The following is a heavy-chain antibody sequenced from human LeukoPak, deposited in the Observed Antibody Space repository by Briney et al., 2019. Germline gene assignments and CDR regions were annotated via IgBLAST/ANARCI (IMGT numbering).Heavy chain of an antibody. D-gene: IGHD3-9*01. CDR2: IYSGGST. Sequence: GGSLRLSCAASGFIVSSNYMSWVRQAPGKGLEWVSVIYSGGSTYYADSVKGRFTISRDNSKNTLYLQMNSLRAEDTAVYYCARVPFTIYDAFDIWGQGTMVTVSS. CDR1: GFIVSSNY. CDR3: ARVPFTIYDAFDI. J-gene: IGHJ3*02. V-gene: IGHV3-66*01.